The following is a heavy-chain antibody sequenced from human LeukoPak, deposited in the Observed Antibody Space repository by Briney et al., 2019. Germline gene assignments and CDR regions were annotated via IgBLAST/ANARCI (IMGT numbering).Heavy chain of an antibody. CDR3: AKDQRQSIAVAGTDAFDI. J-gene: IGHJ3*02. Sequence: GGSLRLSCAASGFTFSSYGMHWVRQAPGKGLEWVAVISYDGSNKYYADSVKGRFTISRDNSKNTLYLQMNSLKAEDTAVYYCAKDQRQSIAVAGTDAFDIWGQGTMVTVSS. CDR1: GFTFSSYG. V-gene: IGHV3-30*18. CDR2: ISYDGSNK. D-gene: IGHD6-19*01.